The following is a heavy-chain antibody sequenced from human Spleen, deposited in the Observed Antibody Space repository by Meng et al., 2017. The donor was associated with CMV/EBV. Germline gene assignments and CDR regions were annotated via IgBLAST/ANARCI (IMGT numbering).Heavy chain of an antibody. CDR3: ARDRGIVVVPETLDYYYPGMDV. CDR2: ISRGTSTI. J-gene: IGHJ6*02. CDR1: GFTFSNYE. V-gene: IGHV3-48*03. D-gene: IGHD2-2*01. Sequence: GESLKISCAASGFTFSNYEMNWVRQAPGKGLEWVSYISRGTSTIFYADSVQGRFTISGDNAKNLLFLQMTSLRAEDTAVYFCARDRGIVVVPETLDYYYPGMDVWGQGTTVTVSS.